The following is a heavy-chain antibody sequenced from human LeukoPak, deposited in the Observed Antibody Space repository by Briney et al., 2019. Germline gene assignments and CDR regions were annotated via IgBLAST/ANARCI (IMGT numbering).Heavy chain of an antibody. CDR3: TTDRYYYDSSGAY. D-gene: IGHD3-22*01. V-gene: IGHV3-15*01. Sequence: GGSLRLSCAASGFTLSNAWMSWVRQAPGKGLEWVGRIKSKTDGGTTDYAAPVKGRFTISRDDSKNTLYLQMNSLKTEDTAVYYCTTDRYYYDSSGAYWGQGTLVTVSS. CDR2: IKSKTDGGTT. J-gene: IGHJ4*02. CDR1: GFTLSNAW.